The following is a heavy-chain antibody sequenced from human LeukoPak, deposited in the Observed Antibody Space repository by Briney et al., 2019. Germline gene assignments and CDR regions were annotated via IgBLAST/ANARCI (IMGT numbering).Heavy chain of an antibody. J-gene: IGHJ4*02. CDR3: ARAIVVVPAAMLDY. CDR2: ISTSSSYI. Sequence: GGSLRLSCAASGFTFSSYSMNWVHQAPGKGLEWVSSISTSSSYIYYADSVKGRFTISRDNAKNSLYLQMNSLRAEDTAVYYCARAIVVVPAAMLDYWGQGTLVTVSS. V-gene: IGHV3-21*01. D-gene: IGHD2-2*01. CDR1: GFTFSSYS.